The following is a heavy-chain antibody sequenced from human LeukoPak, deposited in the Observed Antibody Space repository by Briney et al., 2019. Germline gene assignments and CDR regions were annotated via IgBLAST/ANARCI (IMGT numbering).Heavy chain of an antibody. D-gene: IGHD2-2*02. CDR2: IYPGDSDT. J-gene: IGHJ6*02. V-gene: IGHV5-51*01. CDR3: ARRYCSSTSCYRDSYGMDV. Sequence: GESLKISCKGSGYSFTSYWIGWVRQMPGKGLEWMGIIYPGDSDTRYSPSFQGQVTISADKSISTAYLQWSSLKASDTAMYYCARRYCSSTSCYRDSYGMDVWGQGTTVTVSS. CDR1: GYSFTSYW.